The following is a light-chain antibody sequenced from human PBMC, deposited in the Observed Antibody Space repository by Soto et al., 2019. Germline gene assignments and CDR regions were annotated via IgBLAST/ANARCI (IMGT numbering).Light chain of an antibody. J-gene: IGKJ1*01. CDR1: QSISTN. Sequence: EIVMTQSPATLSVAPGERATLSCRASQSISTNLAWYQQKPGQPPRLLFFGASTRATGVPARFSASGSGTDFTLTISSLQSEVFAVYFCQQFDNWPPVWPFGQGTKVEVK. CDR3: QQFDNWPPVWP. V-gene: IGKV3-15*01. CDR2: GAS.